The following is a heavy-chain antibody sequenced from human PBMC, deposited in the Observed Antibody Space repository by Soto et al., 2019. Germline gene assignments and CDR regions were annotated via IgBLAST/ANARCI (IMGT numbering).Heavy chain of an antibody. J-gene: IGHJ5*02. Sequence: SLKVSCKASGFTFTRSAVQWVRQARGQRLEWIGWIVVGSGNTDYAQKFQERVTITRDMSTSTAYMELSSLRSDDTAVYYCAADQPGIAVAGMNLFDPWGQGILVTVAS. CDR3: AADQPGIAVAGMNLFDP. CDR1: GFTFTRSA. V-gene: IGHV1-58*01. CDR2: IVVGSGNT. D-gene: IGHD6-19*01.